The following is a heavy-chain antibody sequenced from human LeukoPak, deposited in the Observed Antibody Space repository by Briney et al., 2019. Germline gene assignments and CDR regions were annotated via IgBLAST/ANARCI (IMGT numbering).Heavy chain of an antibody. V-gene: IGHV1-18*01. CDR3: ARDNLGFDY. D-gene: IGHD7-27*01. Sequence: ASVKVSCKASGYTFTSFGIIWVRQAPGQGLEWMGWISAYNGNTNYAQKVQGRVTMTTDRSTSTAYMELRSLRPDDTAVYYCARDNLGFDYWGQGTLVTVS. J-gene: IGHJ4*02. CDR1: GYTFTSFG. CDR2: ISAYNGNT.